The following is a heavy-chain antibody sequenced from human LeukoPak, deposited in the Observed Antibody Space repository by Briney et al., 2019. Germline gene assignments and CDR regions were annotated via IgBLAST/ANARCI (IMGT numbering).Heavy chain of an antibody. CDR1: GGSISSGGYY. V-gene: IGHV4-31*03. D-gene: IGHD3-10*01. CDR3: ARDSVDLSGTPRFLRMDV. J-gene: IGHJ6*04. CDR2: IYYSGSI. Sequence: SQTLSLTCTVSGGSISSGGYYWSWIRQHPGKGLDWIGYIYYSGSIYYNPSLKSRVTISVDTSKNQFSLKLSSVTAADTAVYYCARDSVDLSGTPRFLRMDVWGKGTTVTVSS.